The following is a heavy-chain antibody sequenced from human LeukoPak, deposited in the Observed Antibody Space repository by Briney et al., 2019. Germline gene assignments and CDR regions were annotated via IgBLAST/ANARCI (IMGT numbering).Heavy chain of an antibody. V-gene: IGHV1-69*13. J-gene: IGHJ6*03. Sequence: ASVKVSCKASGGTFSSYAISWVRQAPGQGLGWMGGIIPIFGTANYAQKFQGRVTITADESTSTAYMELSSLRSEDTAVYYCARVGYSGSAYYYYMDVWGKGTTVTVSS. CDR1: GGTFSSYA. D-gene: IGHD1-26*01. CDR3: ARVGYSGSAYYYYMDV. CDR2: IIPIFGTA.